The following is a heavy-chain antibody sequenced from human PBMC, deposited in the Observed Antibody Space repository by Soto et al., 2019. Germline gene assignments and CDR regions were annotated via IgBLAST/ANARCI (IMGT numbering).Heavy chain of an antibody. V-gene: IGHV3-33*05. CDR3: ARWGTTGGLDV. Sequence: QVQLVESGGGVVQPGKSLRLSCVGSGFTFRSYVIHWVRQAPGKGLEWVALTSYDGSNKDYGDSVKGRFTISRDNSRNTVDLQMDSLRREDTALYYCARWGTTGGLDVWGQGTLVSVSS. D-gene: IGHD3-16*01. J-gene: IGHJ1*01. CDR1: GFTFRSYV. CDR2: TSYDGSNK.